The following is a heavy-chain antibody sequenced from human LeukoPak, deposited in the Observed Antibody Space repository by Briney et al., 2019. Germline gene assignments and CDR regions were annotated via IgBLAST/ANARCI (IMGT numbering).Heavy chain of an antibody. CDR2: IGPSEGNT. D-gene: IGHD5-24*01. J-gene: IGHJ3*02. Sequence: ASVKVSCKSSGYTFTDYYIHWVRQAPGQGLEWMGLIGPSEGNTNYAQKFQGRVTMARDTSTSTVYMELSSLRSDDTGVYYCARVRDGYNDAYDMWGQGTVVTVPS. V-gene: IGHV1-46*01. CDR1: GYTFTDYY. CDR3: ARVRDGYNDAYDM.